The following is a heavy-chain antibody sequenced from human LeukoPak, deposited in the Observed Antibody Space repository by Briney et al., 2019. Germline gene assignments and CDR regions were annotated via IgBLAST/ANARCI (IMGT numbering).Heavy chain of an antibody. CDR3: ARLRAVAALGDY. Sequence: PSETLSLTCTVSGGSISSSSYYWGWIRQPPGKGLEWIGSIYYSGSTYYNPSLKSRVTISVDTSKNQFSLKLSSVTAADTAVYYCARLRAVAALGDYWGQGTLVTVSS. J-gene: IGHJ4*02. D-gene: IGHD6-19*01. CDR1: GGSISSSSYY. CDR2: IYYSGST. V-gene: IGHV4-39*01.